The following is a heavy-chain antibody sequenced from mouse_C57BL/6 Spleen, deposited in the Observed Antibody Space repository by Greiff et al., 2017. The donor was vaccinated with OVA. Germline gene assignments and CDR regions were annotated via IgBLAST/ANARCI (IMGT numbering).Heavy chain of an antibody. J-gene: IGHJ2*01. CDR1: GFSFTSYG. Sequence: VQRVESGPGLVQPSQSLSITCTVSGFSFTSYGVHWVRQSPGKGLEWLGVIWSGGSTDYNAAFISRLSISKNNSKSQVFFKMNSLQADDTAIYYCARNGPITTVVANYFDYWGQGTTLTVSS. CDR2: IWSGGST. D-gene: IGHD1-1*01. CDR3: ARNGPITTVVANYFDY. V-gene: IGHV2-2*01.